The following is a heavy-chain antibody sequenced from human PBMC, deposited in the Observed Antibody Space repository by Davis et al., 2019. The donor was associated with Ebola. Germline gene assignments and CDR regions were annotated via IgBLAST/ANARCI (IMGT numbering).Heavy chain of an antibody. CDR1: GGSISSYY. J-gene: IGHJ4*02. D-gene: IGHD6-19*01. CDR3: ARHRIGPYSSGWYDY. V-gene: IGHV4-59*08. CDR2: IYYSGST. Sequence: PGGSLRLSCTVSGGSISSYYWSWIRQPPGKGLEWIGYIYYSGSTNYNPSLKGRVTISVDTSKNQFSLKLSSVTAADTAVYYCARHRIGPYSSGWYDYWGQGTLVTVSS.